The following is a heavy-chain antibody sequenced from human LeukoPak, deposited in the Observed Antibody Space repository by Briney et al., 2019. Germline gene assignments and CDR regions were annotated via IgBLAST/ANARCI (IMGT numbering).Heavy chain of an antibody. CDR2: IASDGSST. D-gene: IGHD4-23*01. V-gene: IGHV3-74*01. Sequence: GGSLRLSCAASGFTFSSYWMNWVRQAPGKGLVWVSRIASDGSSTTYADSVKGRFSNSRDNAKNTLYLQMNSLRVEDTAVYYCARGRPHGNDYWGQGTLVTVSS. CDR1: GFTFSSYW. CDR3: ARGRPHGNDY. J-gene: IGHJ4*02.